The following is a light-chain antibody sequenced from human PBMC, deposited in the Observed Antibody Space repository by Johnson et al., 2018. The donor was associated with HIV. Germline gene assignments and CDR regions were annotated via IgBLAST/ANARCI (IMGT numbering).Light chain of an antibody. CDR1: SSNIGNNY. V-gene: IGLV1-51*01. CDR2: DNN. CDR3: GTLDSSLSAYV. J-gene: IGLJ1*01. Sequence: QSVLTQPPSVSAAPGQKVTVSCSGSSSNIGNNYVSWYQQFPGTAPKLLIYDNNKRPSGIPDRFSGSKSGTSATLGITGIQTGDEADYYCGTLDSSLSAYVFGTSTKVTVL.